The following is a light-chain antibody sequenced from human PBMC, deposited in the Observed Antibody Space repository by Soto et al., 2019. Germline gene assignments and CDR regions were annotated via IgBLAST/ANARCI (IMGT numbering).Light chain of an antibody. CDR1: SSNIGAGYD. Sequence: QSVLTQPPSVSGAPGQRVTISCTGSSSNIGAGYDVHWYQQVPGTAPKLLIYGNTNRPSGVPDRFSASKSGTSASLAITGLQPEDEADYYCQSYESSLSGWLFGGGTKVTVL. J-gene: IGLJ2*01. CDR2: GNT. CDR3: QSYESSLSGWL. V-gene: IGLV1-40*01.